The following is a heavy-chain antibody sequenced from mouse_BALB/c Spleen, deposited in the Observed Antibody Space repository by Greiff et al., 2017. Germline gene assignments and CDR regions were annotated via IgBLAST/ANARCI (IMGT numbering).Heavy chain of an antibody. CDR2: INPGSGGT. CDR3: ARDGYDGYFDY. J-gene: IGHJ2*01. CDR1: GYAFTNYL. Sequence: VHLVESGAELVRPGTSVKVSCKASGYAFTNYLIEWVKQRPGQGLEWIGVINPGSGGTNYNEKFKGKATLTADKSSSTAYMQLSSLTSDDSAVYFCARDGYDGYFDYWGQGTTLTVSS. V-gene: IGHV1-54*01. D-gene: IGHD2-2*01.